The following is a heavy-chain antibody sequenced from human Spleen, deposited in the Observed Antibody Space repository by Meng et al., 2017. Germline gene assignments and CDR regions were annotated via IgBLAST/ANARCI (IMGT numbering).Heavy chain of an antibody. V-gene: IGHV4-4*02. CDR3: ARGPTTMAHDFDY. CDR1: GGSISTTKW. CDR2: INHSGST. D-gene: IGHD4-11*01. J-gene: IGHJ4*02. Sequence: QVQLQEPGPGLVKPSGTLSLTCAVSGGSISTTKWWNWVRQTPGKGLEWIGEINHSGSTNYNPSLESRATISVDTSQNNLSLKLSSVTAADSAVYYCARGPTTMAHDFDYWGQGTLVTVSS.